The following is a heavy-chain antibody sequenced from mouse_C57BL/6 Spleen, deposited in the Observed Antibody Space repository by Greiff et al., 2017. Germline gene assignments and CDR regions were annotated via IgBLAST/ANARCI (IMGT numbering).Heavy chain of an antibody. V-gene: IGHV1-80*01. Sequence: VQLQQSGAELVKPGASVKISCKASGYAFSSYWMNWVKQRPGKGLEWIGQIYPGDGDTNYNGKFKGKATLTADKSASTAYMQLSSLTSEDSAVYFCAKGPYLYAMDYWGQGTSVTVSS. D-gene: IGHD5-5*01. J-gene: IGHJ4*01. CDR3: AKGPYLYAMDY. CDR2: IYPGDGDT. CDR1: GYAFSSYW.